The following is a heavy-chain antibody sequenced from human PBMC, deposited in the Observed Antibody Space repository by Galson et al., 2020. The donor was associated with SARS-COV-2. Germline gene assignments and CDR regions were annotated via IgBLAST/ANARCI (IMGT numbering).Heavy chain of an antibody. D-gene: IGHD3-3*01. V-gene: IGHV4-39*01. CDR2: IYYSGTA. CDR3: MAYMYYDFSNVAATSPDH. CDR1: GGSINNRVYY. Sequence: SETLSLTCTVSGGSINNRVYYWGWVRQPPGKGLEWIGSIYYSGTAYYKSSLKRRLSISIDMSMNQFSLRLTSVTAADTAVYYCMAYMYYDFSNVAATSPDHWGQGTLVSVSS. J-gene: IGHJ4*02.